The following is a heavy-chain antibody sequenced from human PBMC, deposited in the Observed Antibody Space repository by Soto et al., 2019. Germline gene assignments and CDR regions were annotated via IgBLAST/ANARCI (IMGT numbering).Heavy chain of an antibody. D-gene: IGHD3-10*01. CDR1: GYDFSTYW. J-gene: IGHJ4*02. CDR3: ARFESFQPNMAIDY. Sequence: GESLKISCKGSGYDFSTYWIGWVRQMPGKGLDLMGVIFPRDSDTKYSPSFEGRVILSADTSTDSAYLQWNSLKAPDTGVYYCARFESFQPNMAIDYWGQGTPVTVSS. CDR2: IFPRDSDT. V-gene: IGHV5-51*01.